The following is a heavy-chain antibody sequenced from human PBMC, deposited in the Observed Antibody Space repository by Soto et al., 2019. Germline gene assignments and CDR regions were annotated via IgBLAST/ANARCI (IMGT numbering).Heavy chain of an antibody. CDR3: AKDMSRRVGIAAAPGFDY. CDR2: ISWNSGSI. J-gene: IGHJ4*02. D-gene: IGHD6-13*01. Sequence: GGSLRLSCAASGFTFDDYAMHWVRQAPGKGLEWVSGISWNSGSIGYADSVKGRFTISRDNAKNSLYLQMNSLRAEDTALYYCAKDMSRRVGIAAAPGFDYWGQGTLVTVSS. CDR1: GFTFDDYA. V-gene: IGHV3-9*01.